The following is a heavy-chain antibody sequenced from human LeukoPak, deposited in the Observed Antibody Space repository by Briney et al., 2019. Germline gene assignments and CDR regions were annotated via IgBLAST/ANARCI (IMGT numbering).Heavy chain of an antibody. J-gene: IGHJ5*02. CDR2: INHSGST. Sequence: SETLSLTCAVYGGSFSGYYWSWIRQPPGKGLEWIGEINHSGSTNYNPSLKSRVTISVDTSKNQFSLKMSSVTAADTAVYYCARGGYCSSTSCNYNWFDPWGQGTLVTVSS. CDR1: GGSFSGYY. V-gene: IGHV4-34*01. D-gene: IGHD2-2*01. CDR3: ARGGYCSSTSCNYNWFDP.